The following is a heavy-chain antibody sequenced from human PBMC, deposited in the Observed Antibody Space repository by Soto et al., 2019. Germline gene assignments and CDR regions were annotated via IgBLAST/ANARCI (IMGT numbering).Heavy chain of an antibody. CDR3: ARALRYCTNGVCYTAFDY. CDR2: IYYSGST. Sequence: QVQLQESGPGLVKPSETLSLTCTVSGGSISSYYWSWIRQPPGKGLEWIGYIYYSGSTNYNPSLKSRVTISVDTSKNQFSLKLSSVTAADTAVYYCARALRYCTNGVCYTAFDYWGQGTLVTVSS. J-gene: IGHJ4*02. CDR1: GGSISSYY. D-gene: IGHD2-8*01. V-gene: IGHV4-59*01.